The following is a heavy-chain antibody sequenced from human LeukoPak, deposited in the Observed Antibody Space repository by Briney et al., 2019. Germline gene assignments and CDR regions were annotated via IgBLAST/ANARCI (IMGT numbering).Heavy chain of an antibody. CDR1: GYSINSGYF. V-gene: IGHV4-38-2*01. CDR2: IYHSGNT. J-gene: IGHJ4*02. CDR3: ASEHCSGTSCYFYDY. Sequence: SETLSLTCAVSGYSINSGYFWGWIRQPPGKGLEWIGSIYHSGNTYYNPSLKSRVTISIDTSKNQFSLKLSSVTAADTAVYYCASEHCSGTSCYFYDYWGQGTLVTVSS. D-gene: IGHD2-2*01.